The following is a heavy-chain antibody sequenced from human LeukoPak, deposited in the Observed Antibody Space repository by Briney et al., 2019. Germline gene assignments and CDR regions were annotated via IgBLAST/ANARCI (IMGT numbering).Heavy chain of an antibody. V-gene: IGHV3-23*01. CDR3: AKDADLLVVPADWFDP. D-gene: IGHD2-2*01. CDR2: ISGSGGST. CDR1: GFTFSSYS. J-gene: IGHJ5*02. Sequence: GGSLRLSCAASGFTFSSYSMNWVRQAPGKGLEWVSAISGSGGSTYYADSVKGRFTISRDNSKNTLYLQMNSLRAEDTAVYYCAKDADLLVVPADWFDPWGQGTLVTVSS.